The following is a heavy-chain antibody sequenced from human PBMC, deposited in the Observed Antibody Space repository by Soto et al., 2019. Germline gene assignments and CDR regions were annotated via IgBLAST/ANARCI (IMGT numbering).Heavy chain of an antibody. D-gene: IGHD2-15*01. CDR3: VKRCDAGGCPDY. Sequence: EVPLLESGGGLVQPGGSLRLSCAGSGFAFSSYPMSWVRQAPGKGLEWVSGISGSGDGAYYADSVHGPFTISRDNSKNALYLQLNSLRAEDTAVYYRVKRCDAGGCPDYWGQGTLVTVSS. CDR2: ISGSGDGA. V-gene: IGHV3-23*01. CDR1: GFAFSSYP. J-gene: IGHJ4*02.